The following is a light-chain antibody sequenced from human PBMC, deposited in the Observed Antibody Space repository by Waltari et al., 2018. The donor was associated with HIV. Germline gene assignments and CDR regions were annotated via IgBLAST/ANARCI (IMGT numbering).Light chain of an antibody. CDR1: SSNVGSYNL. Sequence: QSALTQPASVSGSPGQSITISCTGTSSNVGSYNLVSWSQQHPSIAPKLMIYEVSKRPSGVSNRFSGSKSGNTASLTISGLQAEDEADYYCCSYTGTNPFLLFGGGTKLTVL. J-gene: IGLJ2*01. CDR2: EVS. V-gene: IGLV2-23*02. CDR3: CSYTGTNPFLL.